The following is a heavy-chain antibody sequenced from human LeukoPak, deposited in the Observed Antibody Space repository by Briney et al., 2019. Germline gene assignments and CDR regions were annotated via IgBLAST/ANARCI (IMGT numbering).Heavy chain of an antibody. J-gene: IGHJ4*02. Sequence: PGGSLRLSCAASGFTFSDHYMDWVRQAPGKGLEWVGRTRNKANSYTTEYAASVKGRFTISRDDSKNSLYLQMNSLKTEDTAVHYCARGSMVRGVDYWGQGTLVTVSS. CDR1: GFTFSDHY. CDR2: TRNKANSYTT. D-gene: IGHD3-10*01. V-gene: IGHV3-72*01. CDR3: ARGSMVRGVDY.